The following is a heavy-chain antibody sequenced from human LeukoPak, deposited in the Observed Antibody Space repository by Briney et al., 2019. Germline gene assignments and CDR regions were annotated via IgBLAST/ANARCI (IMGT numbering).Heavy chain of an antibody. CDR1: GGSISSYY. J-gene: IGHJ4*02. V-gene: IGHV4-4*09. D-gene: IGHD6-13*01. CDR3: ARHGAPPSSSWYGLGFDY. Sequence: NPSETLSLTCTVSGGSISSYYWSWIRQPPGKGLEWIGYIYTSGSTNYNPSLKSRVTISVDTSKNQFSLKLSSVTAADTAVYYCARHGAPPSSSWYGLGFDYWGQGTLVTVSS. CDR2: IYTSGST.